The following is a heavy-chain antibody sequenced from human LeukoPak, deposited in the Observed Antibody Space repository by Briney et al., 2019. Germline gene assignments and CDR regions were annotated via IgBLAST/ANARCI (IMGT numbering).Heavy chain of an antibody. V-gene: IGHV4-34*01. Sequence: PSETLSLTCAVYGGSFSGCYWSWIRQPPGKGLEWIGEINHSGSTNYNPSLKSRVTVSVDTSKNQFSLTLSSVTAADTAVYYCARQGIAAAGSWFDPWGQGTLVTVSS. CDR1: GGSFSGCY. D-gene: IGHD6-13*01. J-gene: IGHJ5*02. CDR3: ARQGIAAAGSWFDP. CDR2: INHSGST.